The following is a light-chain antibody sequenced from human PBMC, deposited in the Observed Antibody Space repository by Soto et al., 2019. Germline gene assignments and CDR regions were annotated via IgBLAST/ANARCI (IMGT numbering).Light chain of an antibody. CDR2: EVS. V-gene: IGLV2-14*01. Sequence: QSVLTQPASVSGSPGQSIIISCTGTSSDVGGYNYVSSYQHHPGKAPKLMIYEVSNRPSGVSNRFSGSKSGNTASLTISGLQGEDEADYYCSSYTTTTTLEVFGTGTKLTVL. CDR1: SSDVGGYNY. CDR3: SSYTTTTTLEV. J-gene: IGLJ1*01.